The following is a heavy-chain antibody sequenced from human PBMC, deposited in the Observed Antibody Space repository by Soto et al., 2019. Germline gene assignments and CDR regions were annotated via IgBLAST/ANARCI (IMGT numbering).Heavy chain of an antibody. Sequence: QVQLVESGGGVVQPGRSLRVSCAASGFTFSSYGMHWVRQAPGKGLEWVAVISYDGSNKYYADSVKGRFTISRDNSKNTLYLQMNSLRAEDTAVYYCAKDERWELLLYYFDYWGQGTLVTVSS. CDR1: GFTFSSYG. V-gene: IGHV3-30*18. J-gene: IGHJ4*02. D-gene: IGHD1-26*01. CDR2: ISYDGSNK. CDR3: AKDERWELLLYYFDY.